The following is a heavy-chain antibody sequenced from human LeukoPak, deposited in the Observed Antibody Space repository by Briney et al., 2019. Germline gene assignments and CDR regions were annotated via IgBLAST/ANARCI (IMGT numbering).Heavy chain of an antibody. D-gene: IGHD6-19*01. CDR1: GGSFSGYY. CDR2: INHSGST. CDR3: ARVLAVAGIYYYYYYYMDV. Sequence: TSETLSLTYAVYGGSFSGYYWSWIRQPPGKGLEWIGEINHSGSTNYNPSLKSRVTISVDTSKNQFSLKLSSVTAADTAVYYCARVLAVAGIYYYYYYYMDVWGKGTTVTVSS. V-gene: IGHV4-34*01. J-gene: IGHJ6*03.